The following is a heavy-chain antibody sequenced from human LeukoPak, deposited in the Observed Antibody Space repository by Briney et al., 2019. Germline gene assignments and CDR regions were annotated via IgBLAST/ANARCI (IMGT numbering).Heavy chain of an antibody. Sequence: ASVKVSCKASGYTFTGYYMHWVRQAPGQGLEWMGWINPNSGGTNYAQKFQGRVTMTRDTSISTAYMELSRLRSDDTAVYYCASDSRRTYYDFWSGSDWGQGTLVTVSS. CDR2: INPNSGGT. J-gene: IGHJ4*02. CDR1: GYTFTGYY. CDR3: ASDSRRTYYDFWSGSD. D-gene: IGHD3-3*01. V-gene: IGHV1-2*02.